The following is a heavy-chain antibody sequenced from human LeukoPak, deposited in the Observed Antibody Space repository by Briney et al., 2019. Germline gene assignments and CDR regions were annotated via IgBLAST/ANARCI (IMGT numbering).Heavy chain of an antibody. Sequence: SETLSLTCTVSGGSISSYYLSWIRQPPGKGLEWVGYIFYTGSTNYNPSLKSRVTISVLTSNNRFSLKLSSVTAADTAVYFATLTGGDDAFDIWGQGTMVTVSS. CDR1: GGSISSYY. CDR3: TLTGGDDAFDI. V-gene: IGHV4-59*01. CDR2: IFYTGST. D-gene: IGHD2-15*01. J-gene: IGHJ3*02.